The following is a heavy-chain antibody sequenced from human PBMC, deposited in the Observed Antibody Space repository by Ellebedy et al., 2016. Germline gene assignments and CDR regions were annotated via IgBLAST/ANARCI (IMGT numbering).Heavy chain of an antibody. J-gene: IGHJ4*02. Sequence: SLKISCAASGFTFDDYAMHWVRQAPGKGLEWASGISWNSGSIGYADSVKGRFTISRDNAKNSLYLQMNSLRAEDTALYYCAKEGGEVRGLEYWGQGTLVTVSS. CDR2: ISWNSGSI. D-gene: IGHD3-10*01. CDR3: AKEGGEVRGLEY. CDR1: GFTFDDYA. V-gene: IGHV3-9*01.